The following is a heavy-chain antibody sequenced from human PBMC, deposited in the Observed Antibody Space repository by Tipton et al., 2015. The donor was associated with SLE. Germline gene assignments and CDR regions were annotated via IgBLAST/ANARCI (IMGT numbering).Heavy chain of an antibody. CDR1: GGSISSYY. D-gene: IGHD3-22*01. CDR3: ARDRYYYDSSGYFDY. J-gene: IGHJ4*02. V-gene: IGHV4-4*07. CDR2: IYTSGST. Sequence: TLSLTCTVSGGSISSYYWSWIRQPAGKGLEWIGRIYTSGSTNYNPSLKSRVTMSVDTSKNQFSLKLSSVTAADTAVYYCARDRYYYDSSGYFDYWGQGTLVTVSS.